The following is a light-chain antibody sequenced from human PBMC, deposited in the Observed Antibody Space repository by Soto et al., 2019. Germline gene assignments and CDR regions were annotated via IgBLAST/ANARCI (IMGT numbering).Light chain of an antibody. Sequence: SYELTQPPSVSVSPGQTASITCSGDKLGYKYACWYQQKPGQSPVLVMYQNSKRPSGIPERFSGSNSGNTATLTISGTQAVDEADYYCQACDTGTSYVFGTGTKVTVL. CDR2: QNS. J-gene: IGLJ1*01. CDR3: QACDTGTSYV. V-gene: IGLV3-1*01. CDR1: KLGYKY.